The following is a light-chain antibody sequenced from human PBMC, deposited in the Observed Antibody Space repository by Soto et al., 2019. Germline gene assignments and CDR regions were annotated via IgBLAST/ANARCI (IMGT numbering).Light chain of an antibody. J-gene: IGKJ3*01. CDR2: DAS. CDR1: QSVSSY. Sequence: IVLTQSPAPLSLSPGERATLSCRASQSVSSYLAWYQQKPGQAPRLLIYDASNRATGIPARFSGSGSGTDFTLTISSLEPEDFAVYYCQQRSNWPRFTFGPGTKVDIK. V-gene: IGKV3-11*01. CDR3: QQRSNWPRFT.